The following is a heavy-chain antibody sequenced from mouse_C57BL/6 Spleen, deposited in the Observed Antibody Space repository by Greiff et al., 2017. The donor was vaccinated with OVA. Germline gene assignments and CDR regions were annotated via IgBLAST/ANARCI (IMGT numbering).Heavy chain of an antibody. CDR3: ARRGGRYFDY. V-gene: IGHV1-42*01. Sequence: EVQLQQSGPELVKPGASVKISCKASGYSFTGYYMNWVKQSPEKSLEWIGEINPSTGGTTYNQKFKAKATLTVDKSSSTAYMQLKSLTSEDSAVYYCARRGGRYFDYWGQGTTLTVSS. CDR2: INPSTGGT. D-gene: IGHD3-3*01. J-gene: IGHJ2*01. CDR1: GYSFTGYY.